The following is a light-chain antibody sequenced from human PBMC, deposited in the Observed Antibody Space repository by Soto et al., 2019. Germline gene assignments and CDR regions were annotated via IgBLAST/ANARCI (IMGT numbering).Light chain of an antibody. Sequence: DIQMTQSPSSLSASVGDRVTITCRASHIISDYLNWYQQKPGIAPKLLIYAASSLQSGVPSRFSGSGSGTDFTLTISSLQPDDFATYYCQQDNSYPLTFGGGTKVDIK. J-gene: IGKJ4*01. V-gene: IGKV1-39*01. CDR3: QQDNSYPLT. CDR1: HIISDY. CDR2: AAS.